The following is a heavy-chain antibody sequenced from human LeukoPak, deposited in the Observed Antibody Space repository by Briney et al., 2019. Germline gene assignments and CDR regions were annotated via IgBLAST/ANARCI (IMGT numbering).Heavy chain of an antibody. Sequence: GGSLRLSCAVSGFTFSSYAMSWVRQAPGKGLEWVSGISGSGGSTLYADSVRGRFTISRDNSKKTVYLQMNSLRAEDTAVYYCAKDRVAHFFYWYFDLWGRGTLVTVSS. CDR3: AKDRVAHFFYWYFDL. J-gene: IGHJ2*01. V-gene: IGHV3-23*01. CDR1: GFTFSSYA. CDR2: ISGSGGST. D-gene: IGHD5-12*01.